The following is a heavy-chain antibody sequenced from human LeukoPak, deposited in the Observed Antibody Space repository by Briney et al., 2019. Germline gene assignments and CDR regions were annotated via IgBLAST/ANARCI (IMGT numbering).Heavy chain of an antibody. CDR2: ISYDGSDQ. V-gene: IGHV3-30*03. D-gene: IGHD3-22*01. CDR1: GFTFSSYG. J-gene: IGHJ4*02. CDR3: ARNYDSSGYYYFVR. Sequence: GRSLRLSCAASGFTFSSYGMHWVRQAPGKGLGWVAVISYDGSDQYYVDSVKGRFSISRDNPKSTLYLEMNSLRAEDTAVYYCARNYDSSGYYYFVRWGQGTQVTVSS.